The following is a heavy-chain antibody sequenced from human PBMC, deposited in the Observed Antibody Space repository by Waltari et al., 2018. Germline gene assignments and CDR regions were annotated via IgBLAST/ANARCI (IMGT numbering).Heavy chain of an antibody. Sequence: QVQLQESGPGLVKPSETLSLSCSVPGASFNSGSYYWTWIRQPAGKGLEWMGHIFSSGSTNYKSSLKSRVTISADTSKSHFSLNLRSVTAADTGLYYCARAEYNWNDAVTFDHWGQGTSVIVS. CDR2: IFSSGST. CDR1: GASFNSGSYY. J-gene: IGHJ5*02. D-gene: IGHD1-20*01. CDR3: ARAEYNWNDAVTFDH. V-gene: IGHV4-61*02.